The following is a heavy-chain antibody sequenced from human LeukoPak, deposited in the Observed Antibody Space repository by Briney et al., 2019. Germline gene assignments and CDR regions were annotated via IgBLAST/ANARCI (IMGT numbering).Heavy chain of an antibody. D-gene: IGHD1-26*01. J-gene: IGHJ4*02. CDR1: GFPFSSYA. Sequence: GRSLRLSCAAFGFPFSSYAMHWVRQAPGKGLEWVSVISHDGSSEYYADSVKGRFTISRDNSKNTLNLQMNSLRTEDTAVYYCVRGRSGSYYSSFDYWGQGTLGSVSS. CDR2: ISHDGSSE. V-gene: IGHV3-30*01. CDR3: VRGRSGSYYSSFDY.